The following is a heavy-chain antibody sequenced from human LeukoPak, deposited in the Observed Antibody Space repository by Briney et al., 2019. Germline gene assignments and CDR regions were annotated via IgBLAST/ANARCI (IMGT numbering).Heavy chain of an antibody. CDR2: IKQDGSKK. CDR3: AKDNRRHYTSGPNPDSLH. Sequence: GGSLRLSCVASGFPFSSYWMTWVRQAPGKGLEWVANIKQDGSKKSYVDSVKGRFTISRDNAKNSLYLQMNSLRVEDAAFYYCAKDNRRHYTSGPNPDSLHWGQGALVTVSS. D-gene: IGHD6-19*01. V-gene: IGHV3-7*03. CDR1: GFPFSSYW. J-gene: IGHJ4*02.